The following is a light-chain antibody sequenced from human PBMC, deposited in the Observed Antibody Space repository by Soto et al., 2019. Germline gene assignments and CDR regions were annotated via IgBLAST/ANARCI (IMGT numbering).Light chain of an antibody. Sequence: IGIKQSPSTLSVYTGERATLSCRASQSVSSNLAWYQQKPGQAPRLLIYGASTRATGIPARFSGSGSGTEFTLTISSLQSEDFAVYYCQQYNNWPRTFGQGTKADIK. V-gene: IGKV3-15*01. J-gene: IGKJ1*01. CDR2: GAS. CDR1: QSVSSN. CDR3: QQYNNWPRT.